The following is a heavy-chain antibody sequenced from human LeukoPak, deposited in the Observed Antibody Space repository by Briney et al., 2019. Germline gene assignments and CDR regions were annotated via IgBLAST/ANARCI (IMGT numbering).Heavy chain of an antibody. Sequence: GGSLRLSCAASGFTFSSYAMTWVRQAPGKGLEWVSGISGSGGGIYYPDSVKGRFTISRDNTKNTLYLQMNSLRAEDTAVYYCAKEDRTRFDPWGQGTLVTLSS. CDR2: ISGSGGGI. V-gene: IGHV3-23*01. J-gene: IGHJ5*02. CDR1: GFTFSSYA. D-gene: IGHD3-22*01. CDR3: AKEDRTRFDP.